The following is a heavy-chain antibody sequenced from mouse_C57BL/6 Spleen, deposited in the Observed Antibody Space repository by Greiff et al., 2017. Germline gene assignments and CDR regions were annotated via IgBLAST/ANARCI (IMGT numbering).Heavy chain of an antibody. CDR1: GYTFTSYW. Sequence: QVQLQQPGAELVKPGASVKLSCKASGYTFTSYWMHWVKQRPGQGLEWIGMIHPNSGSTNYNEKFKSKATLTVDKSSSTAYMQLSSLTSEDSAVYYCARDCNYLFYYAMDYWGQGTSVTVSS. J-gene: IGHJ4*01. V-gene: IGHV1-64*01. CDR2: IHPNSGST. D-gene: IGHD2-1*01. CDR3: ARDCNYLFYYAMDY.